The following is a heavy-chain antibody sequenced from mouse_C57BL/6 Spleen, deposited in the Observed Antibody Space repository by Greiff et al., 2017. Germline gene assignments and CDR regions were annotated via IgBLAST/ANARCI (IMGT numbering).Heavy chain of an antibody. Sequence: EVKLVESGPGLVKPSQSLSLTCSVTGYSITSGYYWNWIRQFPGNKLEWMGYISYDGSNNYNPSLKNRISITRDTSKNQFFLKLNSVTTEDTATYYCARDMHYGSSYPFAYWGQGTLVTVSA. CDR3: ARDMHYGSSYPFAY. CDR2: ISYDGSN. J-gene: IGHJ3*01. D-gene: IGHD1-1*01. V-gene: IGHV3-6*01. CDR1: GYSITSGYY.